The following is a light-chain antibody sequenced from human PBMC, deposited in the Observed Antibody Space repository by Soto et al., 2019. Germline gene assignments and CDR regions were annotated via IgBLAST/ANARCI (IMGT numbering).Light chain of an antibody. CDR1: QSISSW. J-gene: IGKJ4*01. CDR3: QQYNSYCT. CDR2: KAS. V-gene: IGKV1-5*03. Sequence: IQMTQSPSPLSASVGDRVTITFRASQSISSWLAWYQQKPGKAPKLLIYKASSLESGVPSRFSGSGSGTEFTLTISSLQPDDFATYYCQQYNSYCTFGGGTKVDTK.